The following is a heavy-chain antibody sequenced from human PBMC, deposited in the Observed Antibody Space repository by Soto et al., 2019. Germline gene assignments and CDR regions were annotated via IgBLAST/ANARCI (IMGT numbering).Heavy chain of an antibody. CDR3: ASYGYSYSARFFDS. J-gene: IGHJ4*02. V-gene: IGHV4-38-2*02. CDR1: GHSISSGFYY. CDR2: IYHSGSS. D-gene: IGHD5-18*01. Sequence: PSETLSLTCTVSGHSISSGFYYWGWVRQPPGKGPQWIGSIYHSGSSYYNPSLQSRVTMSVDTSKNQLSLKLSSVTAADTAVYYCASYGYSYSARFFDSWGQGTRVTVSS.